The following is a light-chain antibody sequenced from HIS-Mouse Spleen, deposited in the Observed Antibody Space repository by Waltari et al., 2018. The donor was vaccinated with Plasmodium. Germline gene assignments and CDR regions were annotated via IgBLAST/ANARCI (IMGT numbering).Light chain of an antibody. J-gene: IGKJ1*01. CDR1: QSVSSN. Sequence: EIVMTQSPATLSVSPGERATLSCRASQSVSSNLAWYQQKPGQAPRLLIYGASTRATGYPARVSGSGSGTEFTLTISSLQSEDFAGYYCQQYNNWPAWTFGQGTKVEIK. CDR3: QQYNNWPAWT. V-gene: IGKV3-15*01. CDR2: GAS.